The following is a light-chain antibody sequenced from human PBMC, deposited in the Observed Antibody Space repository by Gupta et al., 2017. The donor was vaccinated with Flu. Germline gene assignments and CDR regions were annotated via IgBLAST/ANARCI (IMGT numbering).Light chain of an antibody. V-gene: IGLV2-11*01. CDR1: SDNVAGYNY. J-gene: IGLJ3*02. CDR3: CSYAGTYSWV. Sequence: QSALTQPRSVSGSPGQSVTISCTGTSDNVAGYNYVSWYQQHPGKAPTLIIYDVNKRPSGVPGRFSGSRSGNTASLTISGLQDEDDAEYYCCSYAGTYSWVFGGGTKLTVL. CDR2: DVN.